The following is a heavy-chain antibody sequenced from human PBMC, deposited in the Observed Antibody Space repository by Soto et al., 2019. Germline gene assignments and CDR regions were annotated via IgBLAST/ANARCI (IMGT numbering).Heavy chain of an antibody. Sequence: SETLSLTCTVSGGSISSYYWSWIRQPPGKGLEWIGYIYYSGSTNYNPSLKSRVTISVDTSKNQFSLKLSSVTAADTAVYYCARVDIVVVPAARSNYYMDVWGKGTTVTVSS. D-gene: IGHD2-2*03. CDR2: IYYSGST. V-gene: IGHV4-59*01. CDR3: ARVDIVVVPAARSNYYMDV. CDR1: GGSISSYY. J-gene: IGHJ6*03.